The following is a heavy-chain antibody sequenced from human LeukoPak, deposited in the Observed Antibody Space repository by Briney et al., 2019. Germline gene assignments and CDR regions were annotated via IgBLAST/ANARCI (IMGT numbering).Heavy chain of an antibody. CDR3: ARKVVGSMEDC. CDR1: GASITSSNYY. J-gene: IGHJ4*02. Sequence: SETLSLTCTVSGASITSSNYYWAWIRQPPGKGLEWIGTINHSGSTYYNPSLQSRVTMSADTSNNQFSLKVNSLTAADAAVYYCARKVVGSMEDCWGQGTLVTVSS. D-gene: IGHD2/OR15-2a*01. CDR2: INHSGST. V-gene: IGHV4-39*07.